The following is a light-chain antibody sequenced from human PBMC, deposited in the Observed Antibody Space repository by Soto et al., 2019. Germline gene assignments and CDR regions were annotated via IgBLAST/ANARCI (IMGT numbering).Light chain of an antibody. Sequence: QSALTQPPSASGSPGQSVTISCTGTSSDVGAYNYVSWYQQYPGKAPKLMIYEVNKRPSGVPDRFSGSKSGKTASLTVSGLQPEDEADYHCTSYASSNIWVFGGGTKLTVL. CDR1: SSDVGAYNY. V-gene: IGLV2-8*01. CDR2: EVN. CDR3: TSYASSNIWV. J-gene: IGLJ3*02.